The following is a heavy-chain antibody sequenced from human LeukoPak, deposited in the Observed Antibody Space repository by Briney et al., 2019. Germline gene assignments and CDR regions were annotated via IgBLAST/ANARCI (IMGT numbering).Heavy chain of an antibody. V-gene: IGHV3-20*04. Sequence: GGSLRLSCEGSGFTFGDYGMSWVRQAPGKGPEWVAGISWNSDSTGYPDSVKGRFTISRDNAKNSLFLQMDSLRVEDTAFYYCARDRQGITGTEWFDPWGQGILVTVSS. CDR3: ARDRQGITGTEWFDP. CDR2: ISWNSDST. J-gene: IGHJ5*02. CDR1: GFTFGDYG. D-gene: IGHD1-20*01.